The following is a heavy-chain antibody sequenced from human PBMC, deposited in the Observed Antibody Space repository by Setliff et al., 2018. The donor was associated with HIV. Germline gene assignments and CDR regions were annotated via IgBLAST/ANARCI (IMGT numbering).Heavy chain of an antibody. J-gene: IGHJ4*02. V-gene: IGHV3-74*01. CDR1: GFTFSTYW. D-gene: IGHD5-12*01. Sequence: GGSLRLSCAASGFTFSTYWMHWVRQAPGKGLVWVSQISPDGSFTRYADSVKGRFTISRDSAKNTLYLHMNSLNGEDTGVYYCHSGYDSEEQSYFDYWGQGTLVTVSS. CDR3: HSGYDSEEQSYFDY. CDR2: ISPDGSFT.